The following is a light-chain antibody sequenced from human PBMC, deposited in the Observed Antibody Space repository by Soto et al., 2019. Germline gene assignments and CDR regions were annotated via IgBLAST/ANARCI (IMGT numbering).Light chain of an antibody. CDR2: SHN. V-gene: IGLV1-44*01. J-gene: IGLJ3*02. CDR1: SSNIGSNT. Sequence: VLTQPPSASGTPGQRVTISCSGSSSNIGSNTVNWYQQLPGTAPKVLIYSHNQRPSGVPDRFSGSKSGTSASLAISGLQSEDEADYYCEAWDNSLNGRVFGGGTKLTVL. CDR3: EAWDNSLNGRV.